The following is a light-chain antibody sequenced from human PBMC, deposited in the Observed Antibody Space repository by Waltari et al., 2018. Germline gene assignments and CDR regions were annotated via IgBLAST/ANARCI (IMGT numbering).Light chain of an antibody. CDR3: QQFYSIPPT. V-gene: IGKV4-1*01. Sequence: DIVMTQSPDSLAVSLGERAPISCKSSQRVLHLSNNKNYLAWHQQKPGQPPKLLIYWSSTRESGVPDRFSGSGSGTDFTLTINSLQAEDVAVYYCQQFYSIPPTFGQGTKVEIK. CDR1: QRVLHLSNNKNY. CDR2: WSS. J-gene: IGKJ1*01.